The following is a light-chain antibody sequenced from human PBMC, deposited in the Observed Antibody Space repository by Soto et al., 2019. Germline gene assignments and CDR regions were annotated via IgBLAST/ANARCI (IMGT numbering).Light chain of an antibody. CDR3: QKYGSWT. J-gene: IGKJ1*01. Sequence: EIVLTQSPGTLSVSPGERATLSCRASQTISSNTLAWYQQKPGQAPSLLIYGTSSRATGIPDRFSGSGSGTAFTLTISGLEAEDSAIYYCQKYGSWTFGQGTKVEI. CDR1: QTISSNT. CDR2: GTS. V-gene: IGKV3-20*01.